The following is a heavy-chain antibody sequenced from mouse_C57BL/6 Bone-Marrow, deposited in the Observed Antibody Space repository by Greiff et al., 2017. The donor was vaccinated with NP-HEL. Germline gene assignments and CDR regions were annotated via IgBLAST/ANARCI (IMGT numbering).Heavy chain of an antibody. CDR1: GYAFSSSW. CDR3: ASPLYYGSSPYYAMDY. J-gene: IGHJ4*01. Sequence: VQLVESGPELVKPGASVKISCKASGYAFSSSWMNWVKQRPGKGLEWIGRIYPGAGDTNYHGKFKGKATLTAEKYSSTAYMQLSSLTSEDSAVYFCASPLYYGSSPYYAMDYWGQGTSVTVSS. V-gene: IGHV1-82*01. CDR2: IYPGAGDT. D-gene: IGHD1-1*01.